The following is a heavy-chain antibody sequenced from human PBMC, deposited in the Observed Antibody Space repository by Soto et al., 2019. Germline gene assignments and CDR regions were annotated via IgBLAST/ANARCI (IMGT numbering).Heavy chain of an antibody. V-gene: IGHV4-34*01. Sequence: QVQLQQWGAGLLKPSETLSLTCAVYGGSVNSGNYYWSWIRQPPGKGLEWIGEMRHSGGTHFNPSLKRRVAISVDTSKNQVSLKMSSVTAADTALYYCARVERGTATTVVDAFDIWGPGTLVTVSS. J-gene: IGHJ3*02. CDR3: ARVERGTATTVVDAFDI. CDR2: MRHSGGT. CDR1: GGSVNSGNYY. D-gene: IGHD1-1*01.